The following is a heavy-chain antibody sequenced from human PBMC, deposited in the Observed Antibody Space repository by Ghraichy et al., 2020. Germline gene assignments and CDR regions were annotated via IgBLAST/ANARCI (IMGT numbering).Heavy chain of an antibody. Sequence: GGSLRLSCAASGFTVSYYYMSWVRQAPGKGLEWVSVIYSGGSTYHADSVEGRFTISRDNSKNTLYLEMNSLRAEDTAVYYCAREAHGGSEGFDYWGQGTLVTVSS. CDR1: GFTVSYYY. D-gene: IGHD2-15*01. CDR3: AREAHGGSEGFDY. J-gene: IGHJ4*02. CDR2: IYSGGST. V-gene: IGHV3-53*01.